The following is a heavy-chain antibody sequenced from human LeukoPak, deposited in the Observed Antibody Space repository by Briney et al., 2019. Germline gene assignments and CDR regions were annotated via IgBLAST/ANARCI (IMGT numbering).Heavy chain of an antibody. J-gene: IGHJ4*02. D-gene: IGHD1-26*01. CDR2: ISSSSSYI. CDR3: ARYRELRVLDFDY. V-gene: IGHV3-21*01. Sequence: GGSRRLSCAASGFTFSSYSMNWVRQAPGKGLEWVSSISSSSSYIYYADSVKGRFTISRDNAKNSLYLQMNSLRAEATAVYYCARYRELRVLDFDYWGQGTLVTVSS. CDR1: GFTFSSYS.